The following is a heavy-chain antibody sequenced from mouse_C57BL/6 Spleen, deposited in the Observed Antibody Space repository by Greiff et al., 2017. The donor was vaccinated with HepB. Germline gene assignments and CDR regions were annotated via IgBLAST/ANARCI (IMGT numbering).Heavy chain of an antibody. CDR3: ARKGYWDVTLDY. D-gene: IGHD4-1*01. V-gene: IGHV1-64*01. Sequence: QVQLQQPGAELVKPGASVKLSCKASGYTFTSYWMHWVKQRPGQGLEWIGMIHPNSGSTNYNEKFKSKATLTVDKSSSTAYMQLSSLTSEDSAVYYCARKGYWDVTLDYWGQGTTLTVSS. J-gene: IGHJ2*01. CDR2: IHPNSGST. CDR1: GYTFTSYW.